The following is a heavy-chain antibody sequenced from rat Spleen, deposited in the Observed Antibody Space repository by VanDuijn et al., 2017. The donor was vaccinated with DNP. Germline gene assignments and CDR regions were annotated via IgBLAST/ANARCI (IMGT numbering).Heavy chain of an antibody. D-gene: IGHD1-2*01. J-gene: IGHJ1*01. V-gene: IGHV5-29*01. CDR1: GFTFSNYG. Sequence: EVQLVESGGGLVQPGRSLKLSCAASGFTFSNYGMAWVRQTPTKGLEWVASISYDGSSTYYRDSVKGRFIISRNNAKSTLYLQMDSLRSEDTATYYCTRWTTIAATPYWYFDFWGPGTLVTVSS. CDR2: ISYDGSST. CDR3: TRWTTIAATPYWYFDF.